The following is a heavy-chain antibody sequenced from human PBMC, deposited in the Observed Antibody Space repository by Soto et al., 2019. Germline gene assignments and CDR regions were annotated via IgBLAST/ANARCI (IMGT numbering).Heavy chain of an antibody. CDR1: GYTFTSYA. J-gene: IGHJ4*02. CDR3: ARDIARGYYDFWSGYRGTGFDY. V-gene: IGHV1-3*01. D-gene: IGHD3-3*01. Sequence: QVQLVQSGAEVKKPGASVKVSCNASGYTFTSYAMHWVRRAPGQRLEWMGWINAGNGNTKYSQKFQGRVTITRDTSASTDYMELSSLRSEDTAVYYCARDIARGYYDFWSGYRGTGFDYWGQGTLVTVSS. CDR2: INAGNGNT.